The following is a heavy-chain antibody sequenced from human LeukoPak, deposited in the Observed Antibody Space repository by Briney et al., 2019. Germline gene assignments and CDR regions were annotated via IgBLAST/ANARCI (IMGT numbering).Heavy chain of an antibody. V-gene: IGHV3-30*04. CDR1: GFTFSSYA. CDR2: ISYDGSNK. J-gene: IGHJ4*02. Sequence: GGSLRLSCAASGFTFSSYAMHWVRQAPGKGLEWVAVISYDGSNKYYADSVKGRFTISRDNSKNTLYLQMNSLRAEDTAVYYCAREGLMAGPFDYWGQGTLVTVSS. D-gene: IGHD6-19*01. CDR3: AREGLMAGPFDY.